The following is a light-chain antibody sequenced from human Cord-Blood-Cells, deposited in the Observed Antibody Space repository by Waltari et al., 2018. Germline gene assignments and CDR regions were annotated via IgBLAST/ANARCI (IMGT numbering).Light chain of an antibody. J-gene: IGKJ4*01. CDR1: QRVSSY. CDR3: QQRSNWPLT. V-gene: IGKV3-11*01. CDR2: DAS. Sequence: IVLTQSPATLSLSPGERATLSCRASQRVSSYLAWYQQKLGQAPRLLIYDASNRATGIPARFSGSGSGTDFTLTISSLEPEDFAVYYCQQRSNWPLTFGGVTKVEIK.